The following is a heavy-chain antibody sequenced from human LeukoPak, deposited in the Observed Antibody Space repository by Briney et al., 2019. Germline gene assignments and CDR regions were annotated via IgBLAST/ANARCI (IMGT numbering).Heavy chain of an antibody. CDR1: GYTFTSYY. V-gene: IGHV1-46*01. Sequence: ASVKVSCKASGYTFTSYYMHWVRQAPGQGLEWMGIINPSGGSTSYAQKFQGRVTMTRDTSTSTAYMELSSLRSEDTAVYYCARTDSKNWFDPWGQGTLVTVSS. D-gene: IGHD6-13*01. J-gene: IGHJ5*02. CDR2: INPSGGST. CDR3: ARTDSKNWFDP.